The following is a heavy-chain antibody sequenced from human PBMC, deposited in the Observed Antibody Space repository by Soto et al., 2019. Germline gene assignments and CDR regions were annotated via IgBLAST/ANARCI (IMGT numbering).Heavy chain of an antibody. J-gene: IGHJ4*02. Sequence: SVKVSCKASGGTFSSYTISWVRQAPGQGLEWMGRIIPILGIANYAQKFQGRVTITADKSKNTLYLQMNSLRAEDTAVYYCAKDPHTGSDRYFDCWGQGTLVTVSS. V-gene: IGHV1-69*04. D-gene: IGHD5-12*01. CDR2: IIPILGIA. CDR1: GGTFSSYT. CDR3: AKDPHTGSDRYFDC.